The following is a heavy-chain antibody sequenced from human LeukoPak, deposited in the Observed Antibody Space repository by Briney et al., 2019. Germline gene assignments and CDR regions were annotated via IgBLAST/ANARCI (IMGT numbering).Heavy chain of an antibody. CDR1: GYTFTSYY. V-gene: IGHV1-46*01. CDR2: INPSGGST. D-gene: IGHD6-19*01. Sequence: ASVKVSCKASGYTFTSYYMHWVRQAPGQGLEWMGIINPSGGSTSYAQKFQGRVTMTRDTSISTAYMELSRLRSDDTAVYYCASGIAVAGTSEGDAFDIWGQGTMVTVSS. CDR3: ASGIAVAGTSEGDAFDI. J-gene: IGHJ3*02.